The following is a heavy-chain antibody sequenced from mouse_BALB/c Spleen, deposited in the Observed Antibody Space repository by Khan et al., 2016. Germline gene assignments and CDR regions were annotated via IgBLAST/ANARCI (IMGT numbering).Heavy chain of an antibody. J-gene: IGHJ2*01. CDR3: ARSGYYDY. D-gene: IGHD2-3*01. CDR2: ISPYNGDT. CDR1: GYSFTGYT. Sequence: VQLQESGPELVKPGASLKISCKASGYSFTGYTMNWVKQSHGEKLEWIGIISPYNGDTSYNQRFTGKATLTVDKSSSTAYMELLSLTSEDSAVYYCARSGYYDYWGQGTTLTVSS. V-gene: IGHV1-26*01.